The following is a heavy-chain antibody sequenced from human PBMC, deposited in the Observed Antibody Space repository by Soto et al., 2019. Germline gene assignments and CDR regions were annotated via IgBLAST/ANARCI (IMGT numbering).Heavy chain of an antibody. J-gene: IGHJ6*02. V-gene: IGHV1-18*01. CDR3: ARYTLRYYYGMDV. CDR2: ISAYNGNT. D-gene: IGHD4-17*01. Sequence: ASVNVSCKASGYTFTSYGISWVRQAPGQGLEWMGWISAYNGNTNYAQKLQGRVTMTTDTSTSTAYMELRSLRSDNTAVYYCARYTLRYYYGMDVWGQGTTVTVSS. CDR1: GYTFTSYG.